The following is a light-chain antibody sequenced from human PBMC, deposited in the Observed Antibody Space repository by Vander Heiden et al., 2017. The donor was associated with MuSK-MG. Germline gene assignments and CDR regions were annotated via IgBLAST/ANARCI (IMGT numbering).Light chain of an antibody. V-gene: IGLV2-14*01. CDR1: SSDVGGYDY. J-gene: IGLJ1*01. CDR3: SSYTSSSTYV. Sequence: QSAMTQPAAVSRPSRQSITISCTGTSSDVGGYDYVSWYQQHPGKAPKLMIYEVSNRPSGVSNRFSGSKSGNTASLTISGLQAEDEADYYCSSYTSSSTYVFGTGTKVTVL. CDR2: EVS.